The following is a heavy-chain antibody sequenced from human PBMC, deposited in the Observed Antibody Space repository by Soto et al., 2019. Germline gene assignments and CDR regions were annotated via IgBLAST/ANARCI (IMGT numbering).Heavy chain of an antibody. V-gene: IGHV1-69*01. CDR1: GGTFSSYA. Sequence: QVQLVQSGAEGKKPGSSVKVSCKASGGTFSSYAISWVRQAPGQGLEWMGAIIPIFGTANYAQKFQGRVTITAHEFTSTAYMELSSLRSEDTAVYYCARDKEYQLPQDWRQGTLLTVSS. J-gene: IGHJ4*02. D-gene: IGHD2-2*01. CDR3: ARDKEYQLPQD. CDR2: IIPIFGTA.